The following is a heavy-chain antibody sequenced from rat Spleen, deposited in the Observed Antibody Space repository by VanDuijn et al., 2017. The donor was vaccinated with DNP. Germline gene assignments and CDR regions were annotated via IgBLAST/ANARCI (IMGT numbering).Heavy chain of an antibody. CDR1: RFTFTDYN. Sequence: EVQLVESGGGLVQPGRSLKLSCAASRFTFTDYNMAWVRQAPKKGLEWVATIIYDGTKTFYRDSVKGRFTISRDNAKSTLYLQMDSLRSEDTATYYCARLSDYWGQGVMVTVSS. CDR3: ARLSDY. J-gene: IGHJ2*01. V-gene: IGHV5S10*01. CDR2: IIYDGTKT.